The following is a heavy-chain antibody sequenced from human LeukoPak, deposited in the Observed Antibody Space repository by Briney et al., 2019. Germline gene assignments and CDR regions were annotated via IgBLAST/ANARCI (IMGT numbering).Heavy chain of an antibody. CDR2: ISTSGEST. Sequence: GGSLRLSCAAYGFTFTNYPMSWVRQAPEKGPEWVSSISTSGESTYYADSVKGRFTISRENSRNTLFLQMNSLRGEDTAVYYCAKGGYSSTWRFDYWGQGTLVTVSS. D-gene: IGHD6-13*01. V-gene: IGHV3-23*01. CDR3: AKGGYSSTWRFDY. J-gene: IGHJ4*02. CDR1: GFTFTNYP.